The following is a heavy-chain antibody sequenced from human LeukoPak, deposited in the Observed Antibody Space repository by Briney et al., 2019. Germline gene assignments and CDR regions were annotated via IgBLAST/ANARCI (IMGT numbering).Heavy chain of an antibody. D-gene: IGHD3-10*01. Sequence: GPSVKVSCKASGYTFTSYDINWVRQATGQGLEWMGWMNPNSGNTGYAQKFQGRVTMTRNTSISTAYMELSSLRSEDTAVYYCARGRIRYGSGDNWFDPWGQGTLVTVSS. CDR3: ARGRIRYGSGDNWFDP. CDR1: GYTFTSYD. V-gene: IGHV1-8*01. CDR2: MNPNSGNT. J-gene: IGHJ5*02.